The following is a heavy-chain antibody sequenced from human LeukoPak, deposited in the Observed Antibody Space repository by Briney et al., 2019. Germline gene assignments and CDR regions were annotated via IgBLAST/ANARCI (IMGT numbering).Heavy chain of an antibody. V-gene: IGHV1-2*02. CDR3: ARRVAVARRDAFDI. CDR2: INPNSGGT. J-gene: IGHJ3*02. CDR1: GYTFTGYN. Sequence: ASVNVSCKASGYTFTGYNINWLRQAPGQGLEWMGWINPNSGGTNYAQKLQGRVTMSTDTSTGTAYMELRSLRSDDTAVYYCARRVAVARRDAFDIWGQGTMVTVSS. D-gene: IGHD6-19*01.